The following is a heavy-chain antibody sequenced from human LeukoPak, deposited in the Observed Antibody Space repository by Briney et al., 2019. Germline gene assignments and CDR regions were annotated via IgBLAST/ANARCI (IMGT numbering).Heavy chain of an antibody. Sequence: GGSLRLSCAASGFTFSPCNMNWVRQAPGKGLEWVSSISSSSSYIYYADSVKGRFTISRDNAKNSLYLQMNSLRAEDTAVYYCAGVRGGGVAGRYYFDYWGQGALVTVSS. CDR1: GFTFSPCN. D-gene: IGHD3-16*01. J-gene: IGHJ4*02. V-gene: IGHV3-21*01. CDR3: AGVRGGGVAGRYYFDY. CDR2: ISSSSSYI.